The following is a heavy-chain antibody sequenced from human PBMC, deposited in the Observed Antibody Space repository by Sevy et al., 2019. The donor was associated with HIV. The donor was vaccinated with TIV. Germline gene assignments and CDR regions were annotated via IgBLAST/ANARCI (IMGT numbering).Heavy chain of an antibody. CDR3: ARDLRYCSGGSCHAFDY. CDR2: IYYSGST. V-gene: IGHV4-61*01. D-gene: IGHD2-15*01. Sequence: SETLSLTCTVSGGSVSSGSYYWSWIRQPPGKGLEWIGYIYYSGSTNYNPSLKSRVTISVDTSKNQLSLKLSSVAAADTAVYYCARDLRYCSGGSCHAFDYWGQGTLVTVSS. J-gene: IGHJ4*02. CDR1: GGSVSSGSYY.